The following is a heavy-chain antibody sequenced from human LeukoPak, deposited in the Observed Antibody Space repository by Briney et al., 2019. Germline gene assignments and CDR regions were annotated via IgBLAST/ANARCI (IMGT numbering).Heavy chain of an antibody. D-gene: IGHD2-2*01. J-gene: IGHJ5*02. CDR1: GFTFSSYS. V-gene: IGHV3-23*01. CDR3: ARVFEGYCSSTSCYADNWFDP. Sequence: GGSLRLSCAASGFTFSSYSMTWVRQAPGKGLEWVSRISGPGGTTYYTDSVKGRFTISRDNAKNSLYLQMNSLRAEDTAVYYCARVFEGYCSSTSCYADNWFDPWGQGTLVTVSS. CDR2: ISGPGGTT.